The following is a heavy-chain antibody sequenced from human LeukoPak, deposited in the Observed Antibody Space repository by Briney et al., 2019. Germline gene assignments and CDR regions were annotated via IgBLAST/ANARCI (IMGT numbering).Heavy chain of an antibody. CDR1: GFTVSNNY. J-gene: IGHJ5*02. CDR2: ISGSGGST. D-gene: IGHD1-26*01. V-gene: IGHV3-23*01. Sequence: GGSLRLSCAASGFTVSNNYMSWVHQAPGKGLEWVSAISGSGGSTYYADSVKGRFTISRDNSKNTLYLQMNSLRAEDTAVYYCAKGGGSVGLYNWFDPWGQGTLVTVSS. CDR3: AKGGGSVGLYNWFDP.